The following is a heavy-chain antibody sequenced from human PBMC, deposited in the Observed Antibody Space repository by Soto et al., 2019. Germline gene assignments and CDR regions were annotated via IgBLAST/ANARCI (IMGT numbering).Heavy chain of an antibody. CDR3: ARAPSIAARHWFDP. J-gene: IGHJ5*02. CDR1: GYTFTSYG. D-gene: IGHD6-6*01. Sequence: ASVKVSCKASGYTFTSYGISWVRQAPGQGLEWMGWISAYNGNTNYAQKLQGRVTMATDTSTSTAYMELRSLRSDDTAVYYCARAPSIAARHWFDPWGQGTLVTVSS. CDR2: ISAYNGNT. V-gene: IGHV1-18*04.